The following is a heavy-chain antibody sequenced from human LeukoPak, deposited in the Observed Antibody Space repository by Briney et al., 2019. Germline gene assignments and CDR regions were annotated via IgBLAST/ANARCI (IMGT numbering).Heavy chain of an antibody. J-gene: IGHJ4*02. CDR1: GGSISSGDYY. CDR2: SYYSGST. V-gene: IGHV4-30-4*01. CDR3: ARAYDSSGYYLLGY. D-gene: IGHD3-22*01. Sequence: SETLSLTCTVSGGSISSGDYYWSWIRQPPGKGLEWIGYSYYSGSTYYNSSLKSRVTISVDTSKNQFSLKLSSVTAADTAVYYCARAYDSSGYYLLGYWGQGTLVTVSS.